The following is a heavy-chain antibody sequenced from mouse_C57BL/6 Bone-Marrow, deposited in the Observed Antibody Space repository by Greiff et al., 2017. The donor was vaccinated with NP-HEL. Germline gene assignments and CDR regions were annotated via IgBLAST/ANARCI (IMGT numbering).Heavy chain of an antibody. CDR1: GFNIKDDY. V-gene: IGHV14-4*01. CDR2: IDPENGDT. Sequence: VQLQQSGAELVRPGASVKLSCTASGFNIKDDYMHWVKQRPEQGLEWIGWIDPENGDTEYASKFQGKATITADTSSNTAYLQLSSLTSEDTAVYYCTEDYDYAPYYFDYWGQGTTLTVSS. D-gene: IGHD2-4*01. CDR3: TEDYDYAPYYFDY. J-gene: IGHJ2*01.